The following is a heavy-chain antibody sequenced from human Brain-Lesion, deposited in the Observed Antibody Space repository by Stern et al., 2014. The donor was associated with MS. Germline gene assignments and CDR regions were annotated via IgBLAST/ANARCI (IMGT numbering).Heavy chain of an antibody. Sequence: VQLVESGPGLVKPSETLSLTCTVSGGSISSSSYYWGWIRQPPGKGLEWIGSIYYRGSTYYNPALKSVVPISMATSKNQFSLRLSSVPAADTAVYFCAKLWLGELPESPFDYWGQGTLVTVSS. J-gene: IGHJ4*02. D-gene: IGHD3-10*01. V-gene: IGHV4-39*01. CDR3: AKLWLGELPESPFDY. CDR2: IYYRGST. CDR1: GGSISSSSYY.